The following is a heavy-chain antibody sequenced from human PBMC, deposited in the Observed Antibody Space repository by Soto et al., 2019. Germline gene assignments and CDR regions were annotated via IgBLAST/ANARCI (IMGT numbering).Heavy chain of an antibody. V-gene: IGHV1-69*13. D-gene: IGHD2-8*01. CDR2: IIPIFGTA. Sequence: SVKVSCKASGVTFSSYAISWVRQAPGQGLEWMGGIIPIFGTANYAQKFQGRVTITADESTSTAYMELSSLRSEDTAVYYCASRYCTNGVCYWGLDPWGQGTLVTVSS. CDR3: ASRYCTNGVCYWGLDP. J-gene: IGHJ5*02. CDR1: GVTFSSYA.